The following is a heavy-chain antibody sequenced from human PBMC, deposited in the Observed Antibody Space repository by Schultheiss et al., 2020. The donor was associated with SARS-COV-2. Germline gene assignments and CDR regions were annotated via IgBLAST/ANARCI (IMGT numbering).Heavy chain of an antibody. CDR1: GGSISSGGYY. CDR3: ARGGAVAGTFDY. V-gene: IGHV4-39*07. D-gene: IGHD6-19*01. CDR2: IYHSGIT. J-gene: IGHJ4*02. Sequence: SETLSLTCTVSGGSISSGGYYWSWIRQHPGKGLEWIGEIYHSGITNYNPSLKSRVTISVDKSKNQFSLKLSSVTAADTAVYYCARGGAVAGTFDYWGQGTLVTVSS.